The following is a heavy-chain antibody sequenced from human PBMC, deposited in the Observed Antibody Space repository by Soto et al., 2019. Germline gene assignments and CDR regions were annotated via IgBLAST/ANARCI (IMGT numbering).Heavy chain of an antibody. CDR3: ARGVEGPADYNWFDP. CDR2: IIPIFRTA. D-gene: IGHD2-2*01. Sequence: QEHLVQSGAEVKSRGSSVKVSCKSSGDSFDGYTFNWVRQAPGRGLEWIGGIIPIFRTANYAQRFQGRLTITADDLTTTVFMELVSLTSDDTAVYYCARGVEGPADYNWFDPWGQGTLVTVSS. V-gene: IGHV1-69*01. CDR1: GDSFDGYT. J-gene: IGHJ5*02.